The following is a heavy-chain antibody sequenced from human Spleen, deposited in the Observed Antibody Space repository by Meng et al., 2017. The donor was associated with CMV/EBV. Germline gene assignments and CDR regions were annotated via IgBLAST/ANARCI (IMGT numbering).Heavy chain of an antibody. Sequence: SGFSLSTSGVGVGWIRQPQGKALEWLALIYWNDDERYSPSLRSRLTITKDTSKNQVVLTMTNMDPVDTATYYCAHRYSSDWDDYFDCWGQGTLVTVSS. V-gene: IGHV2-5*01. CDR1: GFSLSTSGVG. CDR3: AHRYSSDWDDYFDC. J-gene: IGHJ4*02. D-gene: IGHD6-25*01. CDR2: IYWNDDE.